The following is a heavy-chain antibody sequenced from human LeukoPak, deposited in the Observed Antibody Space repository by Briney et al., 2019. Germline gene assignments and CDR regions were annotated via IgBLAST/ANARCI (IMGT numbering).Heavy chain of an antibody. J-gene: IGHJ4*02. V-gene: IGHV3-21*01. D-gene: IGHD3-22*01. Sequence: SVKGRFTISRDNAKNSLYLQMNSLRAEDTAVYNCARVRGYYDSSGYYRIDYWGQGTLVTVSS. CDR3: ARVRGYYDSSGYYRIDY.